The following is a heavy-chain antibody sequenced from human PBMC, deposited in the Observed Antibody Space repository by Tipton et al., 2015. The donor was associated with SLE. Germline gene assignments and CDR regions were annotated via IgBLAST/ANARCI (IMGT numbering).Heavy chain of an antibody. V-gene: IGHV4-39*07. D-gene: IGHD6-19*01. CDR3: ARVRGGWANDASDI. CDR1: GDSISSSSYY. Sequence: TLSLTCSVSGDSISSSSYYWGWIRQPPGKGLEWIGTIYYSGTTYYNPSLKSRVTTSGDTSKNQFSLNLNSVTAADTATYYCARVRGGWANDASDIWGQGTMVTVSS. J-gene: IGHJ3*02. CDR2: IYYSGTT.